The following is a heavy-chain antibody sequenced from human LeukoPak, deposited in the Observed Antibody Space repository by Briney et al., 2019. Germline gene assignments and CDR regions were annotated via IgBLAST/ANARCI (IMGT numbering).Heavy chain of an antibody. CDR2: ICTSGNT. CDR1: GDSISSYC. CDR3: ARGGVGGVSYNNWFDP. D-gene: IGHD1-26*01. V-gene: IGHV4-4*07. J-gene: IGHJ5*02. Sequence: PSETLSLTCTVSGDSISSYCWSWIRQPAGKGLKWIGRICTSGNTKYNPSLTSRVTILIDKSQNQFSLKLTSVTAADTAVYYCARGGVGGVSYNNWFDPWGQGTLVTVSS.